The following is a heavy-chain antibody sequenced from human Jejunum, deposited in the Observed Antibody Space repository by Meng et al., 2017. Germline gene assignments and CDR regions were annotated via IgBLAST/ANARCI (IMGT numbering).Heavy chain of an antibody. Sequence: LSLTCAASGFTFSAGWMSWVRQAPGKGLEWVAYISQDGNEKTYVDSVKGRFSISRDNAKNSLYLQMNSLRAEDTATYYCTTNRAMDLWGQGTTVTVSS. V-gene: IGHV3-7*01. J-gene: IGHJ6*02. CDR2: ISQDGNEK. CDR3: TTNRAMDL. D-gene: IGHD1-14*01. CDR1: GFTFSAGW.